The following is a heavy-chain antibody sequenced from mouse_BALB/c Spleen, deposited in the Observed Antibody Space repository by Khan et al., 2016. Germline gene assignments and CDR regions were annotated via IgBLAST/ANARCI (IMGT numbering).Heavy chain of an antibody. Sequence: QVQLKQSGPGLVAPSQSLSITCTVSGFSLTNSGIHWVRQPPRKGLDWLGVIWAGGSTDYNSALMSRLSITRDTTQNQVFLKMNSLQTDDTVMYYCARDDQDFDAWFASWGQGTLVTVSA. CDR2: IWAGGST. CDR1: GFSLTNSG. CDR3: ARDDQDFDAWFAS. J-gene: IGHJ3*01. V-gene: IGHV2-9*02.